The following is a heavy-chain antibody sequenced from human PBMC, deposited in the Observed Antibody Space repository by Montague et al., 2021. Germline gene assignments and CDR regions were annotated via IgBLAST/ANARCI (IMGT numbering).Heavy chain of an antibody. V-gene: IGHV3-7*01. D-gene: IGHD2-21*01. Sequence: SLRLSCAASEFTFSNYWMSWVRQAPGKGLEWVANIKQDGSEEHYVDSVKGRFTISRDNAKNSLYLQMNSLRAEDTAVYFCARDQGQGYCGGDCYVGLDYWGQGTLVTVSS. CDR2: IKQDGSEE. J-gene: IGHJ4*02. CDR3: ARDQGQGYCGGDCYVGLDY. CDR1: EFTFSNYW.